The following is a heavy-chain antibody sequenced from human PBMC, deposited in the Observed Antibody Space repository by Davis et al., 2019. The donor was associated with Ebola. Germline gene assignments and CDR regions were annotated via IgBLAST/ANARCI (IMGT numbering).Heavy chain of an antibody. D-gene: IGHD2-8*01. CDR2: ISYEGSSK. CDR1: GFTFSSNC. V-gene: IGHV3-30*03. J-gene: IGHJ6*02. Sequence: GESLKISCAASGFTFSSNCMHCVRQAPGNGLEWVAVISYEGSSKYYADSVKGRFTISRDNSKNTLSLQMNSLRAEDTAVYYCARPQGVGVYLVYYYGLDVWRQGTTVTVSS. CDR3: ARPQGVGVYLVYYYGLDV.